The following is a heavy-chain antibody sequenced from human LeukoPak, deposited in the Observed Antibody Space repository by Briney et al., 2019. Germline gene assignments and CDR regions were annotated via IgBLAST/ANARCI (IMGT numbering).Heavy chain of an antibody. J-gene: IGHJ4*02. CDR3: ARNRMTLVIPFDS. CDR1: GFTLSSYW. V-gene: IGHV3-7*01. CDR2: MNQDGSDK. Sequence: PGGSLRLSCVGSGFTLSSYWMSWVRQAPGKGLEWVANMNQDGSDKNYVDSVKGRFTISRDNAKNSLYLQMDSLRAEDTAVYYCARNRMTLVIPFDSWGQGTLVTVSS. D-gene: IGHD4/OR15-4a*01.